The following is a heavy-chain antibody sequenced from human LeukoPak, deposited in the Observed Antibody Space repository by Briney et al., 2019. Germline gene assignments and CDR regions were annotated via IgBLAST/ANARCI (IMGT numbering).Heavy chain of an antibody. CDR1: GFTFSSYG. V-gene: IGHV3-30*02. CDR2: IRYDGSNK. CDR3: AKVPGYCSSTSCPYYYYYMDV. D-gene: IGHD2-2*01. Sequence: PGGSLRLSCAASGFTFSSYGMHWVRQAPGKGLEWVAFIRYDGSNKYYADSVKGRFTISRDNSKNTLYLQMNSLRAEDTAVYYCAKVPGYCSSTSCPYYYYYMDVWGKGTTVTVSS. J-gene: IGHJ6*03.